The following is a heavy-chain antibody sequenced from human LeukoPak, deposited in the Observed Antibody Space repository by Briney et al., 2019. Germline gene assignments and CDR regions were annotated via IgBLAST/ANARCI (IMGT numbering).Heavy chain of an antibody. Sequence: GRSLRLSCAASGFTFSSYAMHWVRQAPGKGLEWVAVISYDGSNKYYAGSVKGRFTISRDNSKNTLYLQMNSLRAEDTAVYYCAKAPVGHCSGGSCYPFDYWGQGTLVTVSS. CDR1: GFTFSSYA. CDR3: AKAPVGHCSGGSCYPFDY. D-gene: IGHD2-15*01. J-gene: IGHJ4*02. V-gene: IGHV3-30-3*01. CDR2: ISYDGSNK.